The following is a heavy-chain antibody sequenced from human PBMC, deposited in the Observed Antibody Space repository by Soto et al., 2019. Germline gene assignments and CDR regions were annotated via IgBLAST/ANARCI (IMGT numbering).Heavy chain of an antibody. Sequence: GGSLRLSCAASGFTFSSSAMSWVRQAPKMGLEWVSSVSGRGDTTYYADSVKGRFTISRDNSKNTLYLQMNSLRAEDTAVYYCARDAHMSVYSYGYGLYDYWGQGTLVTVSS. D-gene: IGHD5-18*01. J-gene: IGHJ4*02. V-gene: IGHV3-23*01. CDR2: VSGRGDTT. CDR3: ARDAHMSVYSYGYGLYDY. CDR1: GFTFSSSA.